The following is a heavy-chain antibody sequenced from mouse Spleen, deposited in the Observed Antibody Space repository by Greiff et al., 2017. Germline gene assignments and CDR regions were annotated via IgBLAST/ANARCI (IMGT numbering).Heavy chain of an antibody. CDR1: GFSLTSYG. D-gene: IGHD2-4*01. CDR2: IWSGGST. CDR3: ARGGIYYDYDGFAY. J-gene: IGHJ3*01. Sequence: VKVVESGPGLVQPSQSLSITCTVSGFSLTSYGVHWVRQSPGKGLEWLGVIWSGGSTDYNAAFISRLSISKDNSKSQVFFKMNSLQADDTAIYYCARGGIYYDYDGFAYWGQGTLVTVSA. V-gene: IGHV2-2*01.